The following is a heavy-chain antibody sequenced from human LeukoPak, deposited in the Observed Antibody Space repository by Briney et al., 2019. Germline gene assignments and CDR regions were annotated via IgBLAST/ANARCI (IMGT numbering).Heavy chain of an antibody. CDR1: GYTFTDYY. CDR3: ASQDLEKGY. CDR2: INPNSGGT. D-gene: IGHD1-1*01. V-gene: IGHV1-2*02. J-gene: IGHJ4*02. Sequence: ASVKVSCKASGYTFTDYYMFWVRQAPGQGLEWMGWINPNSGGTNYAQKFQGRATMTRDTSISTAYMELNRLRYDDTAVYYCASQDLEKGYWGQGTLVSVSS.